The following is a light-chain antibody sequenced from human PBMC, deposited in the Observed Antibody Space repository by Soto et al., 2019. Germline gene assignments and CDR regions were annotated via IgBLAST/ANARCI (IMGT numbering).Light chain of an antibody. CDR1: SSDVGYYNY. CDR3: CSYAGSYTYVV. V-gene: IGLV2-11*01. Sequence: QSALTQPRSVSGSPGQSVTISCTGTSSDVGYYNYVSWYQQHPGKAPKLMIYDVSKRPSGVPDRFSGSKSGNTASLTISGLQAEDEADYYCCSYAGSYTYVVFGGGTKLTVL. J-gene: IGLJ2*01. CDR2: DVS.